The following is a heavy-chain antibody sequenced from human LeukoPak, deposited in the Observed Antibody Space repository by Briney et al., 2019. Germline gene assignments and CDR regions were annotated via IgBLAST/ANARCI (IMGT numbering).Heavy chain of an antibody. V-gene: IGHV3-7*01. CDR1: GFTFSSYW. D-gene: IGHD3-22*01. Sequence: GGSLRPSCAASGFTFSSYWMSWVRQAPGKGLEWVANIKQDGSEKYYVDSVKGRFTISRDNAKNSLYLQMNSLRAEDTAVYYCERLRPLAYYYDSSGCFDYWGQGTLVTVSS. CDR2: IKQDGSEK. J-gene: IGHJ4*02. CDR3: ERLRPLAYYYDSSGCFDY.